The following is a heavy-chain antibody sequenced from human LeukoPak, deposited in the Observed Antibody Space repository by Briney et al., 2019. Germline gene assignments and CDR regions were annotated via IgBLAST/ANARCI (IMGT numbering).Heavy chain of an antibody. CDR1: GFTFSIYW. CDR2: MKGDGSVK. CDR3: ARWDAYCSGGRCYSGDFAFDI. V-gene: IGHV3-7*01. D-gene: IGHD2-15*01. Sequence: GGSLRLSCAASGFTFSIYWMSWVRQAPGKGLEWVASMKGDGSVKHFPDSVEGRFTISRDNAKNSLYLQMNSLRAEDTAVYYCARWDAYCSGGRCYSGDFAFDIWGQGTMVTVSS. J-gene: IGHJ3*02.